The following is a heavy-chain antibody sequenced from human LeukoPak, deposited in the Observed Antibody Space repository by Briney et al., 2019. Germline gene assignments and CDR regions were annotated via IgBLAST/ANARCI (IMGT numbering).Heavy chain of an antibody. CDR2: ISAYNGNT. CDR1: GYTFTSYG. J-gene: IGHJ3*02. D-gene: IGHD3-9*01. Sequence: ASVKVSCKASGYTFTSYGISWVRQAPGQGLEWMGWISAYNGNTNYAQKLQGRVTVTTDTSTSPAYMQLRSLRSDDTAVYYCARDSKDPDWDLDAFDIWGQGTMVTVSS. V-gene: IGHV1-18*01. CDR3: ARDSKDPDWDLDAFDI.